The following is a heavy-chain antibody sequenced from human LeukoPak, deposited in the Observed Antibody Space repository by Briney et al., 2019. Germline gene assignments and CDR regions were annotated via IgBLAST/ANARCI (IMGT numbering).Heavy chain of an antibody. CDR2: INHSGST. CDR3: ARGPYYGSGSYYNGDFDY. D-gene: IGHD3-10*01. Sequence: SETLSLTCAVYGGSFSGYYWSWIRQPPGKGLEWSGEINHSGSTNYNPSLKSRVTISVDTSKNQFSLKLSSVTAADTAVYYCARGPYYGSGSYYNGDFDYWGQGTLVTVSS. J-gene: IGHJ4*02. CDR1: GGSFSGYY. V-gene: IGHV4-34*01.